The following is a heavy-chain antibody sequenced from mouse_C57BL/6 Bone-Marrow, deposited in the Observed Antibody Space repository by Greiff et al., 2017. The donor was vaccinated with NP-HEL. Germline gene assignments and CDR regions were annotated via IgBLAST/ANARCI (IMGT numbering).Heavy chain of an antibody. V-gene: IGHV1-53*01. J-gene: IGHJ1*03. D-gene: IGHD2-5*01. CDR3: ARSDSNHWYFDV. CDR2: INPSNGGT. Sequence: QVHVKQPGTELVKPGASVKLSCKASGYTFTSYWMHWVKQRPGQGLEWIGNINPSNGGTNYNEKFKSKATLTVDKSSSTAYMQLSSLTSEDSAVYYCARSDSNHWYFDVWGTGTTVTVSS. CDR1: GYTFTSYW.